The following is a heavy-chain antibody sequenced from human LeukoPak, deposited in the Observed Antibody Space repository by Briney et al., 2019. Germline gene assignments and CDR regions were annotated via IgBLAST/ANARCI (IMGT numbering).Heavy chain of an antibody. Sequence: GGSLRLSCAASGFTFSSYWMSWVRQAPGKGLEWVANIKQDGSEKYYVDSAKGRFTISRDNAKNSLYLQMNSLRAEDTAVYYCARGSTTVRCYYMDVWGKGTTVTVSS. CDR3: ARGSTTVRCYYMDV. CDR1: GFTFSSYW. CDR2: IKQDGSEK. J-gene: IGHJ6*03. D-gene: IGHD4-17*01. V-gene: IGHV3-7*01.